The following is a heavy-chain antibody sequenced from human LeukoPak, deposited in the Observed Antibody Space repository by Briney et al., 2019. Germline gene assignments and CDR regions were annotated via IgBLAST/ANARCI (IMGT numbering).Heavy chain of an antibody. CDR2: IYHSGST. Sequence: SETLSLTCTVSGGSISSSSYYWGWIRQPPGKGLEWIGSIYHSGSTYYNPSLKSRVTISVDTSKNQFSLKLSSVTAADTAVYYCARTWDYYDSSGYYYDDYWGQGTLVTVSS. CDR3: ARTWDYYDSSGYYYDDY. CDR1: GGSISSSSYY. J-gene: IGHJ4*02. V-gene: IGHV4-39*07. D-gene: IGHD3-22*01.